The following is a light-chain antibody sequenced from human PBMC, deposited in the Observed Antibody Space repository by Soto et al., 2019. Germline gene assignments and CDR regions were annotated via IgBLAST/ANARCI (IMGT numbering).Light chain of an antibody. CDR1: SSDVGGYNY. CDR2: EVS. CDR3: SSYTSSSSWV. Sequence: SALTQPASVSGSPEQSITISCTGTSSDVGGYNYVSWYQQHPGKAPKLMIYEVSNRPSGVSNRFSGSKSGNTASLTISGLQAGDEADYYCSSYTSSSSWVFGGGTQLTVL. J-gene: IGLJ3*02. V-gene: IGLV2-14*01.